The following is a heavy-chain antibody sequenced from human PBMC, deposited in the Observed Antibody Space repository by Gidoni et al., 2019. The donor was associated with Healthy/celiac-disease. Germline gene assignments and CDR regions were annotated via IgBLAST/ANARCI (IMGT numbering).Heavy chain of an antibody. Sequence: QLQLQESGPGLVKPSETLSLTCTVSAGSISSSSYYWGWIRQPPGKGLEWIGSIYYSGSTYYNPSLKSRVTISVDTSKNQFSLKLSSVTAADTAVYYCARRVAVAGTAAFDYWGQGTLVTVSS. J-gene: IGHJ4*02. CDR2: IYYSGST. D-gene: IGHD6-19*01. CDR3: ARRVAVAGTAAFDY. CDR1: AGSISSSSYY. V-gene: IGHV4-39*01.